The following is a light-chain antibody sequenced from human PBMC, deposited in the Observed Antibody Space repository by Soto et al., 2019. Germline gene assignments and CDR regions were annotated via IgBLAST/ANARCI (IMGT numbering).Light chain of an antibody. J-gene: IGLJ2*01. V-gene: IGLV2-8*01. Sequence: QPVLTQPPSASGSPGQSVIISCTGTSSDVGGYDYVSWYQQHPGKAPKLMIYEVNKRPSGVPDRFSGSKSGNTASLTVSGLQAEDEADYYCSSYAGSNNLVVFGGGTKLTVL. CDR2: EVN. CDR1: SSDVGGYDY. CDR3: SSYAGSNNLVV.